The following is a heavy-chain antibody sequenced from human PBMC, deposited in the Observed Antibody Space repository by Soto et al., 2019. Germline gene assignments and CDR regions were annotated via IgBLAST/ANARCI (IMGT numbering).Heavy chain of an antibody. J-gene: IGHJ4*02. D-gene: IGHD6-19*01. Sequence: HSECPALACSVCGDSMSIHYCGWIRQPAGKGLEWIGRIYTSGDTTYNPSLKSRVTMSVDTSKNQFSLKLSSVTAADTAVYNCAREYTKIVDGPTPFYFDYWGQGTLVTVSS. CDR2: IYTSGDT. CDR1: GDSMSIHY. V-gene: IGHV4-4*07. CDR3: AREYTKIVDGPTPFYFDY.